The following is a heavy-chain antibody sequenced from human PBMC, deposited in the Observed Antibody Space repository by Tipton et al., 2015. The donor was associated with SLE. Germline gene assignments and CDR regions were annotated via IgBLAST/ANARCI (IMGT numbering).Heavy chain of an antibody. J-gene: IGHJ4*02. CDR1: GDSISSSSYY. Sequence: TLSLTCIVSGDSISSSSYYWGWIRQPPGKELEWIGTVYYTGNTFYNPSLKSRVTISVDTSKNQFSLKLSSVTAADTAVYYCARDEYRYDATGYHLLGHFDFWGQGTLVTVSS. CDR3: ARDEYRYDATGYHLLGHFDF. V-gene: IGHV4-39*07. CDR2: VYYTGNT. D-gene: IGHD3-22*01.